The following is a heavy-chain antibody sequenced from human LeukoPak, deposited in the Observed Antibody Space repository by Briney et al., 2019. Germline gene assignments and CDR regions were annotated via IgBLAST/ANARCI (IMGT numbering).Heavy chain of an antibody. CDR1: GGSISSSSYY. Sequence: SETLSLTCTVSGGSISSSSYYWGWIRQPPGKGLEWIGYIYYSGSTNYNPSLKSRVTISVDTSKNQFSLKLSSVTAADTAVYYCARLGKRWLQEQYFQHWGQGTLVTVSS. J-gene: IGHJ1*01. CDR3: ARLGKRWLQEQYFQH. V-gene: IGHV4-61*05. CDR2: IYYSGST. D-gene: IGHD5-24*01.